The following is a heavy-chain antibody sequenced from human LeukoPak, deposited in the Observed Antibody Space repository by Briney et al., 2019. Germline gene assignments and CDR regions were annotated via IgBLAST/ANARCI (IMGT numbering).Heavy chain of an antibody. D-gene: IGHD3-22*01. J-gene: IGHJ6*02. V-gene: IGHV3-74*01. CDR1: GFTFSSYW. CDR2: INSDGSST. Sequence: GGSLRLSCAASGFTFSSYWMHWVRQAPGRGLVWVSRINSDGSSTSYADSVKGRFTISRDNAKNTLYPQMNSLRAEDTAVYYCAKRLSETYYYDSSGAYGMDVWGQGTTVTVSS. CDR3: AKRLSETYYYDSSGAYGMDV.